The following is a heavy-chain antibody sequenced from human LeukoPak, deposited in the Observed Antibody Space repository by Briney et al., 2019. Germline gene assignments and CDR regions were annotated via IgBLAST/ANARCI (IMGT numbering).Heavy chain of an antibody. CDR2: IYTSGST. D-gene: IGHD1-26*01. J-gene: IGHJ5*02. Sequence: PSETLSLTCTVSGGSISSYYWSWIRQPAGKGLELIGRIYTSGSTNYNPSLKSRVTMSVDMSKNQFSLKLSSVTAADTAVYYCARDMKIVGVYNWFDPWGQGTLVTVSS. CDR3: ARDMKIVGVYNWFDP. V-gene: IGHV4-4*07. CDR1: GGSISSYY.